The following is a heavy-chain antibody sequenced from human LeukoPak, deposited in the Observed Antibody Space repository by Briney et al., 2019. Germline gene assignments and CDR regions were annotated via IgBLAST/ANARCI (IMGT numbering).Heavy chain of an antibody. J-gene: IGHJ5*02. V-gene: IGHV4-38-2*02. CDR3: ARAVDSNYYQYRGFGP. Sequence: SETLSLTCSVSGHSINMGYYWGWVRQSPVKGLEWIASMYHSGGTHYNPSLKSRIIISVDTSKNQFSLKLRSVTAADTAVYYCARAVDSNYYQYRGFGPWGQGTLVTVSS. CDR1: GHSINMGYY. CDR2: MYHSGGT. D-gene: IGHD3-22*01.